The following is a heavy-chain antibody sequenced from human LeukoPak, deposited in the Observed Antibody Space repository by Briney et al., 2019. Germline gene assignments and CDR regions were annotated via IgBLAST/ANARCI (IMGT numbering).Heavy chain of an antibody. CDR3: ARGYYYDSSGYYPVDY. J-gene: IGHJ4*02. D-gene: IGHD3-22*01. CDR1: GGSISSGDYY. Sequence: SRTLSLTCTVSGGSISSGDYYWSWIRQPPGTGLEWIGYIYYSGSTYYNPSLKSRVTISVDTSKNQFSLKLSSVTAADTAVYYCARGYYYDSSGYYPVDYWGQGTLVTVSS. V-gene: IGHV4-30-4*01. CDR2: IYYSGST.